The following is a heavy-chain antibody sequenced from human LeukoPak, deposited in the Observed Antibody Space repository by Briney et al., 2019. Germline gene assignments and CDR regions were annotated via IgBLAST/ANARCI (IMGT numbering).Heavy chain of an antibody. CDR3: ARGRVVVTAIGEY. Sequence: PGGSLRLSCAASGFSFDSFAMHWVRQAPGKGLEWVALISYDGSNKYYADSVKGRFTISRDNSKYTLYLQIDSLRTEDTAVYYCARGRVVVTAIGEYWGQGTLVTVSS. CDR1: GFSFDSFA. V-gene: IGHV3-30-3*01. CDR2: ISYDGSNK. D-gene: IGHD2-21*02. J-gene: IGHJ4*02.